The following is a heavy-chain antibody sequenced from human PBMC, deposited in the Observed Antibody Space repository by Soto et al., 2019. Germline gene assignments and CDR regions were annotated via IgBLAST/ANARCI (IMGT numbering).Heavy chain of an antibody. CDR2: IYWDDDK. Sequence: QITLKESGPTLVKPTQTLTLTCTFSGFSLSTSGVGVGWIRQPPGKALEWLALIYWDDDKRYSPSLKSRLTITKDTSNCQVVLTMTNMDPVDTATYYCALRPSYCIYGNCYSGLDYWGQGTLVTVCS. V-gene: IGHV2-5*02. CDR1: GFSLSTSGVG. CDR3: ALRPSYCIYGNCYSGLDY. J-gene: IGHJ4*02. D-gene: IGHD2-15*01.